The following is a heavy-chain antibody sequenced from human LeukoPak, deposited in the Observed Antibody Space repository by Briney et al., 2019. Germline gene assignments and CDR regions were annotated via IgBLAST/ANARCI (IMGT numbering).Heavy chain of an antibody. CDR3: ARDLPNDAFDI. J-gene: IGHJ3*02. CDR2: IFYTGSA. Sequence: SETLSLTCTVSGGSISSYYWSWIRQPPGKGLEWIGYIFYTGSANYNLPLKSRATISVDTSKNQISLKLSSVTAADMAVYYCARDLPNDAFDIWGQGTMVTVSS. CDR1: GGSISSYY. V-gene: IGHV4-59*01.